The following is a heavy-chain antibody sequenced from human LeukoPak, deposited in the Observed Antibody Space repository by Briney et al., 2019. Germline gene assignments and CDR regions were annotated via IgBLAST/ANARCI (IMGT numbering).Heavy chain of an antibody. D-gene: IGHD2-15*01. J-gene: IGHJ5*02. CDR2: ILYSGTT. CDR3: ARDPRSSGYCSGGSCSDWFDP. Sequence: SETLSLTCTVSGGSISPYYWSCIRQTPGKGLEWIGYILYSGTTTNYNPSLKSRVTISVDTSKNQFSLKLSSVTAADTAVYYCARDPRSSGYCSGGSCSDWFDPWGQGTLVTVSS. CDR1: GGSISPYY. V-gene: IGHV4-59*01.